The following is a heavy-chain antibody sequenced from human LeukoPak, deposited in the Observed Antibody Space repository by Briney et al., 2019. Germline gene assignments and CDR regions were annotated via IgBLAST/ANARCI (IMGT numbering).Heavy chain of an antibody. Sequence: SLRVSSMASGGTFTIDAISWVRQGPGQGLEWMGGIIPIIGTANYTQEFQSRVTITTDESTSAAYMELSSLRAEDTAVYNCARSGDYSNYHHSGVGVRSYYYYYYMDVWGKGTTVTVSS. D-gene: IGHD4-11*01. CDR1: GGTFTIDA. CDR3: ARSGDYSNYHHSGVGVRSYYYYYYMDV. CDR2: IIPIIGTA. V-gene: IGHV1-69*05. J-gene: IGHJ6*03.